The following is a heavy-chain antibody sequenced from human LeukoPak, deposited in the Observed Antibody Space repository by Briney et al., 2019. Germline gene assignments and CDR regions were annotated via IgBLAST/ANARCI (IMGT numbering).Heavy chain of an antibody. CDR2: IYYSGST. CDR3: ASRRVGRFLERTGAFDI. J-gene: IGHJ3*02. CDR1: GVSISGNY. Sequence: PSETLSLTCTVSGVSISGNYWSWIRQPPGKGLELIGYIYYSGSTNYNPSLKSRVTISVDTSKKQFSLKLTSVTAADTAVYYCASRRVGRFLERTGAFDIWGQGTMVTVSS. V-gene: IGHV4-59*01. D-gene: IGHD3-3*01.